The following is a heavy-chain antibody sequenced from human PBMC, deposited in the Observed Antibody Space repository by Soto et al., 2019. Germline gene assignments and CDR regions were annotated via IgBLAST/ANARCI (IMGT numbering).Heavy chain of an antibody. CDR1: GFTFTNAW. CDR3: TTDSYSTIIIVRFDY. J-gene: IGHJ4*01. D-gene: IGHD3-22*01. V-gene: IGHV3-15*07. Sequence: GGSLRLSRAASGFTFTNAWINWVRQAPGKGLEWVGRIKSKTDGGTTDYAEPVKGRFAISRDDSNNMVYLQMNSLKIEDTAVYYCTTDSYSTIIIVRFDYWGHGTLVTVSS. CDR2: IKSKTDGGTT.